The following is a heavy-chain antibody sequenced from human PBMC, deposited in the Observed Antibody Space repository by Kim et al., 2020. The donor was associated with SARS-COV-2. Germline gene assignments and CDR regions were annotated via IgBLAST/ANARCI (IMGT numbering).Heavy chain of an antibody. D-gene: IGHD6-13*01. CDR1: GYTFTDYY. CDR3: ATLQRLVGSDPVGY. Sequence: ASVKVSCKASGYTFTDYYIHWVRQAPGQGLEWMGWINPNSGGTKYAEKFKGGVTMTRDTSISTAYMELTRLTSDDTAVFYCATLQRLVGSDPVGYWGQGTLVTVPS. J-gene: IGHJ4*02. CDR2: INPNSGGT. V-gene: IGHV1-2*02.